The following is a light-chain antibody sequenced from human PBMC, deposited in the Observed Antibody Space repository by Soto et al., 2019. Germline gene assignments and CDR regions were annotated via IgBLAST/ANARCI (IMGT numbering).Light chain of an antibody. CDR2: GAS. CDR1: RSVAANY. V-gene: IGKV3-20*01. CDR3: HQYGTAPLT. Sequence: EVVLTQSPGTLSLSPGERATLSCRASRSVAANYLAWYQQKRGQAPRLLIYGASSRATGTPDRFSGSGSGTDFTLTISRLEPEDFSVYYCHQYGTAPLTFGPGTKVDIK. J-gene: IGKJ3*01.